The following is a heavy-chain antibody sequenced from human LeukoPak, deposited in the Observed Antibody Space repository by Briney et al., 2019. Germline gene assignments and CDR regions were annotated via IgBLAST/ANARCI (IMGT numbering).Heavy chain of an antibody. J-gene: IGHJ4*02. CDR2: IYHSGNT. D-gene: IGHD3-10*01. V-gene: IGHV4-59*01. CDR3: ARGNYGSGSYYVVDFDY. Sequence: PSETLSLTCTVSGDSIKNYYWSWIRQSPGKGLERIGYIYHSGNTNYNPSLKSRLTMSIDTSKNQFSLNLDSVTAADTAVYYCARGNYGSGSYYVVDFDYWGQGTLVTLSS. CDR1: GDSIKNYY.